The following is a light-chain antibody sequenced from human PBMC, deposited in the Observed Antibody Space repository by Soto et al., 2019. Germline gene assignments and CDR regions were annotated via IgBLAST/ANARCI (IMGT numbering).Light chain of an antibody. CDR3: QTWATGIRV. CDR2: INSDGSH. Sequence: QTVVTQSPSASASLGASVKLTCTLSSGHSSYAIAWHQHQPGKGPRYLMNINSDGSHTKGDGIPDRFSGSSSGAERYLTISSLQSEDEADYYCQTWATGIRVFGGGTKVTVL. J-gene: IGLJ3*02. V-gene: IGLV4-69*01. CDR1: SGHSSYA.